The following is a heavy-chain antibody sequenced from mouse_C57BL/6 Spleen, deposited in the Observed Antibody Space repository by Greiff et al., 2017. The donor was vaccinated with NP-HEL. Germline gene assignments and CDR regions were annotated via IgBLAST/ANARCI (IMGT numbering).Heavy chain of an antibody. CDR2: IYPGDGDT. V-gene: IGHV1-82*01. D-gene: IGHD2-3*01. CDR1: GYAFSSSW. Sequence: QVQLKESGPELVKPGASVKISCKASGYAFSSSWMNWVKQRPGKGLEWIGRIYPGDGDTNYNGKFKGKATLTADKSSSTAYMKLSSLTSEDSAVYVCARAGLLYCFDYWGQGTTLTVSS. CDR3: ARAGLLYCFDY. J-gene: IGHJ2*01.